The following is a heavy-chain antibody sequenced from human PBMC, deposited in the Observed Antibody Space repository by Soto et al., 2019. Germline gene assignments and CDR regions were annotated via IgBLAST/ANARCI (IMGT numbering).Heavy chain of an antibody. CDR2: IYYSGST. CDR3: ASGYDFWSGSRSEYLFDY. Sequence: PSEHPSLTFTVSGGSVSSGSYYWSWIRQPPGKGLEWIGYIYYSGSTNYNPSLKSRVTISVDTSKNQFSLKLSSVTAADTAVYYCASGYDFWSGSRSEYLFDYWGQGTLV. V-gene: IGHV4-61*01. CDR1: GGSVSSGSYY. D-gene: IGHD3-3*01. J-gene: IGHJ4*02.